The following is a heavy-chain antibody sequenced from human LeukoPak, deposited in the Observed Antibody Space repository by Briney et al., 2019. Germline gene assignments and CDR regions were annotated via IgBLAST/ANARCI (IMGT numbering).Heavy chain of an antibody. Sequence: GGSLRLSWAASGFIFSSYELQWVRQAPGGGKEWVSYISKRGRNIKYADCVKGRFTIARDNAKNSLYLQMNSLRAEDTAVYYCAREERYCTNGVCPGAFDYWGQGTLVTVSS. CDR2: ISKRGRNI. V-gene: IGHV3-48*03. CDR3: AREERYCTNGVCPGAFDY. CDR1: GFIFSSYE. D-gene: IGHD2-8*01. J-gene: IGHJ4*02.